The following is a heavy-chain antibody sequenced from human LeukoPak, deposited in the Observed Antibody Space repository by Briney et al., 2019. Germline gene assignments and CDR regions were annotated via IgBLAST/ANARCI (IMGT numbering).Heavy chain of an antibody. V-gene: IGHV3-23*01. J-gene: IGHJ4*01. CDR2: ISGGGGRT. Sequence: GGSLRLSCAASGFTFSIYSMNWVRQAPGKGLEWVSAISGGGGRTYYTDSVKGRFTISRDTSKNTLYLQLNSLRAEDTAIYYCAREDVDTSFDYWGHGTLVTVSS. CDR1: GFTFSIYS. D-gene: IGHD5-18*01. CDR3: AREDVDTSFDY.